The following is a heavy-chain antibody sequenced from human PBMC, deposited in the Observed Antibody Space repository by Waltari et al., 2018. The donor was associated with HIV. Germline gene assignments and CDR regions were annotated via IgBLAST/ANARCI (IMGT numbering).Heavy chain of an antibody. V-gene: IGHV1-2*02. CDR2: SYVYSGGP. CDR3: ARGLGSVGFGGGPGY. Sequence: QVQLVQSGAEVKKPGASVKVSCKASGYNFAGFYMHWVRQAPGQGIEGMGWSYVYSGGPDYAQKFQGRFTMTRDTSSRPAYMELTSLTTEETAVYFCARGLGSVGFGGGPGYWGQGTLVAVSS. D-gene: IGHD3-16*01. CDR1: GYNFAGFY. J-gene: IGHJ4*02.